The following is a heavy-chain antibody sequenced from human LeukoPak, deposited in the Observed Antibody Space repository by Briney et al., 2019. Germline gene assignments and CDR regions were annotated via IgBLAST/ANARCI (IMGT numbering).Heavy chain of an antibody. CDR2: ISSSGYLM. D-gene: IGHD5-18*01. Sequence: GGSLRLSCAASGFTFSSYEMNWVRQAPGKGLEWVSNISSSGYLMNYGDSVKGRFTISRDNAKNSLYLQMNSLRAEDTAVYYCARDRGYSYGPYYYYYMDVWGKGTTVTISS. CDR3: ARDRGYSYGPYYYYYMDV. J-gene: IGHJ6*03. CDR1: GFTFSSYE. V-gene: IGHV3-48*03.